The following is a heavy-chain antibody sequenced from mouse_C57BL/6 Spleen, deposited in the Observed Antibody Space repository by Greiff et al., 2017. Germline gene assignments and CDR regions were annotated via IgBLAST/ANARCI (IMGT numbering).Heavy chain of an antibody. CDR3: AREGYAIVC. Sequence: QVQLQQPGAELVMPGASVKLSCKASGYTFTSYWMHWVKQRPGQGLEWIGEIDPSDSYTNYNQKFKGKSTLTVDKASSPAYMQLSSLTSEDSAVYYCAREGYAIVCWRQGTSVTVSS. V-gene: IGHV1-69*01. CDR2: IDPSDSYT. CDR1: GYTFTSYW. J-gene: IGHJ4*01.